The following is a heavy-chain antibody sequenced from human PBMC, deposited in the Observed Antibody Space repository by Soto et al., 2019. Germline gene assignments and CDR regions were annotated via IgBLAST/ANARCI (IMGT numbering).Heavy chain of an antibody. V-gene: IGHV3-23*01. Sequence: GGSLRLSCTASGFTFSRYAMSWVRQAPGKGLEWVSTISDSSSTYYAESVKGRLTISRDNSKNTLYLQMNSLRAEDTAVYYCAKTLGALPSVVVAAFVYYYYGMDVWGQGTTVTVSS. D-gene: IGHD2-15*01. J-gene: IGHJ6*02. CDR1: GFTFSRYA. CDR3: AKTLGALPSVVVAAFVYYYYGMDV. CDR2: ISDSSST.